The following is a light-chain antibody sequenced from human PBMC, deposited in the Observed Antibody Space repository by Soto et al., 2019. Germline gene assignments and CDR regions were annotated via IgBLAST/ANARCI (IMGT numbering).Light chain of an antibody. V-gene: IGKV3-15*01. Sequence: EIVMTQSPATLSVSPGEGATLSCRASQSVGSNLAWYQQNPGQTPRLLIYSASARATGVSDRFSGSGSGTEFTLTISSLQPQDFAVYYCPQYDSWSSLTFGGGTKVQIK. J-gene: IGKJ4*01. CDR2: SAS. CDR1: QSVGSN. CDR3: PQYDSWSSLT.